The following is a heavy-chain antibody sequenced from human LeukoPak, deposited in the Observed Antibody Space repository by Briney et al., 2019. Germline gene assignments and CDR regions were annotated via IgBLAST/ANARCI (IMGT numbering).Heavy chain of an antibody. CDR3: ARSGYSGYDFHY. CDR2: IYCSGST. CDR1: GGSISSSSYY. Sequence: SETLSLTCTVSGGSISSSSYYWGWIRQPPGEGLEWIGSIYCSGSTYYNPSLKSRVTISVDTSKNQFSLKLSSVTAADTAVYYCARSGYSGYDFHYWGPGTLVIVSS. J-gene: IGHJ4*02. V-gene: IGHV4-39*07. D-gene: IGHD5-12*01.